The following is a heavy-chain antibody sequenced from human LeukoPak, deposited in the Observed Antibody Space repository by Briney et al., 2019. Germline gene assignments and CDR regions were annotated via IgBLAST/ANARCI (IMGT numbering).Heavy chain of an antibody. CDR2: IKQDGSEK. V-gene: IGHV3-7*01. CDR3: AREKWSQVSLDY. CDR1: GFTFRRYT. D-gene: IGHD2-8*01. Sequence: PGGSLRLSCGASGFTFRRYTMSWVRQAPGKGLEWVANIKQDGSEKYYVDSVKGRFTISRDNAKNSVYLQMNSLRAGDTAVYYCAREKWSQVSLDYWGQGTPVTVSS. J-gene: IGHJ4*02.